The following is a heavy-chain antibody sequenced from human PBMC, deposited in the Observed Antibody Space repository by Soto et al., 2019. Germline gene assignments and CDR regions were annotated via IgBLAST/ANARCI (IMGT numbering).Heavy chain of an antibody. CDR1: GFTFSSYA. J-gene: IGHJ4*02. Sequence: GGSLRLSCAASGFTFSSYAMHWVRQAPGKGLEWVAVISYDGSNKYYADSVKGRFTISRDNSKNTLYLQMNSLRAEDTAVYYCARDGTSNGGSDYWGQGTLVTVSS. CDR2: ISYDGSNK. CDR3: ARDGTSNGGSDY. V-gene: IGHV3-30*04. D-gene: IGHD2-15*01.